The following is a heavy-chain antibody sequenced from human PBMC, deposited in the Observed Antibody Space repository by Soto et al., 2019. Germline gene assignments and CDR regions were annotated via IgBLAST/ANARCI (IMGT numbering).Heavy chain of an antibody. CDR3: ARGGSSWIHDAFDI. Sequence: GGSLRLSCAASGFTFSSYSMNWVRQAPGKGLEWVSSISSSSSYIYYADSVKGRFTISRDNAKNSLYLQMNSLRAKDTAVYYCARGGSSWIHDAFDIWGQGTMVTVSS. V-gene: IGHV3-21*01. D-gene: IGHD6-13*01. CDR1: GFTFSSYS. J-gene: IGHJ3*02. CDR2: ISSSSSYI.